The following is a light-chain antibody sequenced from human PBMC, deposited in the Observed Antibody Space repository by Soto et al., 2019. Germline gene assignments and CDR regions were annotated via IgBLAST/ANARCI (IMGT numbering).Light chain of an antibody. V-gene: IGLV2-14*01. CDR1: SSDVGGHKY. Sequence: QSALTQPASLSVSPGQSITISCTGTSSDVGGHKYVSWYQQHPGKAPKLMIYEVSRRTSGVSHRFSGSKSGNTASLTISGLQAEDEADYYCNSYTSSSTWVFGGGTTLTVL. CDR3: NSYTSSSTWV. CDR2: EVS. J-gene: IGLJ3*02.